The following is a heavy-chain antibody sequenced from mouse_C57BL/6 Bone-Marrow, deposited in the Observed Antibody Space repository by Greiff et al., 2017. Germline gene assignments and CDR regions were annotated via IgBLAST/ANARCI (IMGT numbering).Heavy chain of an antibody. J-gene: IGHJ1*03. Sequence: QVQLQQPGAELVKPGASVTMSCKASGYTFTSYWLTWVKQRPGQGLEWIGDIYPGSGSTNYNEKFKSKATLTVDTSSSTAYMQLSSLTSEDSAVYYCARPYYSNYWYCDVWGTGTTVTVSS. CDR2: IYPGSGST. CDR3: ARPYYSNYWYCDV. V-gene: IGHV1-55*01. D-gene: IGHD2-5*01. CDR1: GYTFTSYW.